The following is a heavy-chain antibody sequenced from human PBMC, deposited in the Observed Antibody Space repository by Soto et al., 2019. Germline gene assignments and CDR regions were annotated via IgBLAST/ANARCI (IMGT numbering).Heavy chain of an antibody. D-gene: IGHD3-3*01. Sequence: GGSLRVSCVASGFKFNNYWMSWVRQAPGKGLEWVANLKQDGSETYYGDSVKGRFSISTDNVKNSLYLQVNSLRAEDTAVYYCTRGQYDFSSGYYYDYSGQVPLVTLSP. V-gene: IGHV3-7*01. CDR3: TRGQYDFSSGYYYDY. CDR1: GFKFNNYW. CDR2: LKQDGSET. J-gene: IGHJ4*02.